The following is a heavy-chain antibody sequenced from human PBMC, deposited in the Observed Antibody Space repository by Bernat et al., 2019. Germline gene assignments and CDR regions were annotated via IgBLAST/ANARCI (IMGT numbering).Heavy chain of an antibody. CDR1: GFTFSSYA. J-gene: IGHJ6*02. V-gene: IGHV3-23*01. Sequence: EVQLLESGGGLVQPGGSLRLSCSASGFTFSSYAMSWVRQAPGKGLEWVSAISGSGGSTYYADSVKGRFTISSDNYKNTLYLQMNRLRAEDTAVYYCAKDLLVGAHLRSGMDVWGQGTTVTVSS. CDR3: AKDLLVGAHLRSGMDV. D-gene: IGHD1-26*01. CDR2: ISGSGGST.